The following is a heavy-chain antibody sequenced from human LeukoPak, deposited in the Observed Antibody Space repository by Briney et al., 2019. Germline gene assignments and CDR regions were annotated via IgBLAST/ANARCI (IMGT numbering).Heavy chain of an antibody. Sequence: GSLRLSCAASGFTFSSYAMSWVRQAPGKGLEWDSAISGSGGSTYYADSVKGRFTISRDNSKNTLYLQMNSLRAEDTAVYYCAKRPVGRYGMDVWGQGTTVTVSS. CDR2: ISGSGGST. V-gene: IGHV3-23*01. D-gene: IGHD1-26*01. J-gene: IGHJ6*02. CDR3: AKRPVGRYGMDV. CDR1: GFTFSSYA.